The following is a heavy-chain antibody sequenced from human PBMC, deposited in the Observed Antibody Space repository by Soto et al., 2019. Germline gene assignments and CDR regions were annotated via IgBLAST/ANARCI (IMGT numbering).Heavy chain of an antibody. CDR1: GGSISSSNYY. CDR2: IFYSGIT. CDR3: GRPPAARDDGFAF. Sequence: SEPLSLTCTVSGGSISSSNYYWCWIRQPHGKGLEWIGSIFYSGITYHNPSLKSRVTISVDTSKNQFSLNLSSVTAADTAVDNSGRPPAARDDGFAF. J-gene: IGHJ3*01. D-gene: IGHD4-17*01. V-gene: IGHV4-39*01.